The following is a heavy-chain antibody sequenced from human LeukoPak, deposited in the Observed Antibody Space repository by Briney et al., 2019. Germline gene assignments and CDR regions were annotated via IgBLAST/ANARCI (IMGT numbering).Heavy chain of an antibody. D-gene: IGHD2-2*01. CDR1: GFTFDDYA. CDR2: ISWNSGSI. J-gene: IGHJ6*03. Sequence: GGSLRLSCAASGFTFDDYAMHWVRQAPGKGLEWVSGISWNSGSIGYADSVKGRFTISRDNAKNSLYLQMNSLRAEDTALYYCAKDGCSSTSCVGYYMDVWGKGTTVTVSS. V-gene: IGHV3-9*01. CDR3: AKDGCSSTSCVGYYMDV.